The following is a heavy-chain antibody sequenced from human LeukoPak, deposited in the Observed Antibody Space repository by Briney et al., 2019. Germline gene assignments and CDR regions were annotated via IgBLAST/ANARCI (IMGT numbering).Heavy chain of an antibody. J-gene: IGHJ6*02. CDR2: INPTSGST. V-gene: IGHV1-46*01. D-gene: IGHD3-22*01. CDR3: AIYYDSGGYSPGGMDV. CDR1: GYTFTSYY. Sequence: ASVKVSCKASGYTFTSYYIHWVRQAPGQGLEWMGVINPTSGSTNYAQKFQGRVTMTRDTSTNTVYMELSSLRSEDTAVYYCAIYYDSGGYSPGGMDVWGQGTTVTVSS.